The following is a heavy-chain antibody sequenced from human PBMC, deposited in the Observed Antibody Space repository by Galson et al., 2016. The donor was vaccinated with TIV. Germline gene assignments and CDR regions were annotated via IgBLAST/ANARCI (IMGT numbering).Heavy chain of an antibody. D-gene: IGHD3-3*01. V-gene: IGHV5-51*01. CDR2: IDPDDSET. CDR1: GYPFSSWW. Sequence: QSGAEVTKPGEALKISCKGSGYPFSSWWVAWVRQMPGKGLEWMGKIDPDDSETRYSPSFQGQVTISVDKSTRTAFLQWRSLKASDTGVYYCARQAGRGYGLDVWGLGTTVIVS. J-gene: IGHJ6*02. CDR3: ARQAGRGYGLDV.